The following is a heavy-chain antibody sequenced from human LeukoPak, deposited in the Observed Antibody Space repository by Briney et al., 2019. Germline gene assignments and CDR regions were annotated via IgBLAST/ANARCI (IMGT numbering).Heavy chain of an antibody. V-gene: IGHV4-61*02. J-gene: IGHJ6*03. CDR1: GGSISSGSYY. CDR2: TYTSEST. CDR3: ARGGPPGYYYDYYMDV. Sequence: PSETLSLTCTVSGGSISSGSYYWGWIRQPAGKGLEWIGRTYTSESTNYNPSLKIRVTISVDTSKNQCSLKMSSVTAADTAVYFCARGGPPGYYYDYYMDVWGKGTTVTISS.